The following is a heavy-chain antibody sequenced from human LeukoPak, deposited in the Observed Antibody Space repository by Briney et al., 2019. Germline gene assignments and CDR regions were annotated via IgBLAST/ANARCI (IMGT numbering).Heavy chain of an antibody. CDR1: GFIFSDYW. D-gene: IGHD6-19*01. CDR2: INRDGAGT. Sequence: GGSLRLSCAPSGFIFSDYWFHWVRQTPGQGLVWVAAINRDGAGTSHADSVRGRFTVSRDNARNTLYLQLNSLRADDTAVYYCARGLSYAVAYGDYWGQGTLVTVSS. V-gene: IGHV3-74*01. J-gene: IGHJ4*02. CDR3: ARGLSYAVAYGDY.